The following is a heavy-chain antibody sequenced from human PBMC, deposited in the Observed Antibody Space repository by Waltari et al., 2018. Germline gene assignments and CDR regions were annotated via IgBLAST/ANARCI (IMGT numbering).Heavy chain of an antibody. CDR3: ARDVGRRFGAPLISGFDP. Sequence: QVQLVQSGAEVKKPGSSVKVSCKASGGTFSSYAISWVRQAPGQGLEWMERIIPSLGKANYAQKFQGRVTITAAKATSTAYMELSSLRSEDTAVYYCARDVGRRFGAPLISGFDPWGQGTLVTVSS. CDR1: GGTFSSYA. CDR2: IIPSLGKA. V-gene: IGHV1-69*04. D-gene: IGHD3-10*01. J-gene: IGHJ5*02.